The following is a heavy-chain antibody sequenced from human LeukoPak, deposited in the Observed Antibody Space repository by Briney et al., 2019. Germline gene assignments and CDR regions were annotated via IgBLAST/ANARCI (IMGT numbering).Heavy chain of an antibody. CDR2: ISDSGGRI. CDR1: GITLSNYG. Sequence: GGSLRLSCAVSGITLSNYGMSWVRQAPGKGLEWVAGISDSGGRIKYADSVKGRFTISRDNSKNTLYLQMNSLRAEDTAVYFCAKRGVVIRVILVGFHKEAYYFDSWGQGALVTVSS. J-gene: IGHJ4*02. D-gene: IGHD3-22*01. V-gene: IGHV3-23*01. CDR3: AKRGVVIRVILVGFHKEAYYFDS.